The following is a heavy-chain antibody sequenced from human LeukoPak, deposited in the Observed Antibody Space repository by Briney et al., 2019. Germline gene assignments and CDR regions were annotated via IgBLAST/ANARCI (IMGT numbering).Heavy chain of an antibody. CDR2: TYYRTTWYK. V-gene: IGHV6-1*01. Sequence: SQTLSLTCVISGDDVSNNSTAWNWLRQSPSGGLEWLGRTYYRTTWYKEYAESMDGRITINPDTSKNQFSLQLSSVTPEDTAVYYCTRGPGGFDYWGQGDLVTVSS. CDR3: TRGPGGFDY. J-gene: IGHJ4*02. D-gene: IGHD1-14*01. CDR1: GDDVSNNSTA.